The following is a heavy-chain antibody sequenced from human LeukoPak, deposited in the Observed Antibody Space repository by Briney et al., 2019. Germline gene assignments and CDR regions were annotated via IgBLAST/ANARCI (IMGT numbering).Heavy chain of an antibody. J-gene: IGHJ4*02. V-gene: IGHV3-23*01. CDR2: ISSSGGTT. Sequence: GGSLRLSCAASGFTFSSYAMSWVRQAPGKGLEWVSTISSSGGTTYYADSVKGRFTISRDISKNTLYLQMNSLSAKDTAVYYCAKDGMYSSSSSYYFDYWGQGTLVTVSS. CDR3: AKDGMYSSSSSYYFDY. D-gene: IGHD6-6*01. CDR1: GFTFSSYA.